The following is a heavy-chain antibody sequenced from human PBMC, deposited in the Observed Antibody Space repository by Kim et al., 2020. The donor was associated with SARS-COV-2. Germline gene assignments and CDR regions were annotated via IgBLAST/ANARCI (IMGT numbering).Heavy chain of an antibody. J-gene: IGHJ4*02. D-gene: IGHD3-16*01. V-gene: IGHV3-30*04. CDR1: GFTFSSYA. CDR2: ISYDGSNK. Sequence: GRSLRLSCAASGFTFSSYAMHWVRQAPGKGLEWVAVISYDGSNKYYADSVKGRFTISRDNSKNTLYLQMNSLRAEDTAVYYCARGRMATGEFDYWGQGTLVTVSS. CDR3: ARGRMATGEFDY.